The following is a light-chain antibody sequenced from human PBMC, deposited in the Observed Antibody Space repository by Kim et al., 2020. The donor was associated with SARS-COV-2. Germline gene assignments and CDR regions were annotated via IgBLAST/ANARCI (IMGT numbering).Light chain of an antibody. Sequence: SGSPGQTARITCSGDALPKQYAYWYQQKPGQAPVLVIYKDSERPSGIPERFSGSSSGTTVTLTISGVQAEDEADYYCQSADSSHVVFGGGTQLTVL. CDR3: QSADSSHVV. V-gene: IGLV3-25*03. J-gene: IGLJ2*01. CDR2: KDS. CDR1: ALPKQY.